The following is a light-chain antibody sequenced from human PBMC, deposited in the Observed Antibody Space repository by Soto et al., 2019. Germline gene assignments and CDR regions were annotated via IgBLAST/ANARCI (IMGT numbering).Light chain of an antibody. V-gene: IGLV1-40*01. CDR3: QSSDSSGSGHVV. CDR1: SSNLGAGYD. CDR2: GNS. Sequence: QLVLTQPPSVSGAPGQRVTISCTGSSSNLGAGYDVHWYQQLPGTAPKLLIYGNSHRPSGVPDRFSGSKSGTSASLAITGLEAEDEADHYCQSSDSSGSGHVVVVGGTKLTVL. J-gene: IGLJ2*01.